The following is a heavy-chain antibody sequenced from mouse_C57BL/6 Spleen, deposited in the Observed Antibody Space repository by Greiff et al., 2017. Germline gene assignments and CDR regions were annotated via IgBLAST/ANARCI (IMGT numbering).Heavy chain of an antibody. D-gene: IGHD2-5*01. J-gene: IGHJ4*01. CDR2: INPSSGYT. CDR3: ARSGYSNSMDY. Sequence: VKLVESGAELARPGASVKMSCKASGYTFTSYTMHWVKQRPGQGLEWIGYINPSSGYTKYNQKFKDKATLTADKSSSTAYMQLSSLTSEDSAVYYCARSGYSNSMDYWGQGTSVTVSS. CDR1: GYTFTSYT. V-gene: IGHV1-4*01.